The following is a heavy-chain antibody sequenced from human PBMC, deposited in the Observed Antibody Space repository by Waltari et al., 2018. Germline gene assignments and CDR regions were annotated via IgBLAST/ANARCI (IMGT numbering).Heavy chain of an antibody. CDR3: ARWRSIAFWYFEL. CDR1: GSDIISTY. Sequence: EVRLLESGGNLVRPGGPLRPPCTASGSDIISTYMTWVRQAPGKGLEWVSVIYAVGDTYYADSVKGRFTISRDTSKNEVFLQMNDVRAEDTAVYYCARWRSIAFWYFELWGRGTLVTVSS. J-gene: IGHJ2*01. V-gene: IGHV3-66*02. D-gene: IGHD3-3*02. CDR2: IYAVGDT.